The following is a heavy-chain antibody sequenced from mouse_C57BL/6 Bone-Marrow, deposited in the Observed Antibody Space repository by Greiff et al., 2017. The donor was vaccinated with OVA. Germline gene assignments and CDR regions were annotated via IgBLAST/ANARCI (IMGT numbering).Heavy chain of an antibody. J-gene: IGHJ1*03. CDR2: IDPETGGT. CDR1: GYTFTDYE. Sequence: QVQLKQSGAELVRPGASVTLSCKASGYTFTDYEMHWVKQTPVHGLEWIGAIDPETGGTAYNQKFKGKAILTADKSSSTAYMELRSLTSEDSAVYYWTRCSWVVAKGYWYFDVWGTGTTVTVSS. CDR3: TRCSWVVAKGYWYFDV. V-gene: IGHV1-15*01. D-gene: IGHD1-1*01.